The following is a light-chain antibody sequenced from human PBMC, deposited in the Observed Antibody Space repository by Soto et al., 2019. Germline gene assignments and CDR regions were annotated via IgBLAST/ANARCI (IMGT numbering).Light chain of an antibody. J-gene: IGLJ1*01. CDR1: SSDVGGYNY. Sequence: QSALPQPASVSGSPGQSITISCTGTSSDVGGYNYVSWYQQHPGKAPKLMIYDVSNRPSGVSYRFSGSKSGNTASLTISGLQAEDEADYYCSSYTSSSTLYVFGTGTKVTVL. V-gene: IGLV2-14*01. CDR2: DVS. CDR3: SSYTSSSTLYV.